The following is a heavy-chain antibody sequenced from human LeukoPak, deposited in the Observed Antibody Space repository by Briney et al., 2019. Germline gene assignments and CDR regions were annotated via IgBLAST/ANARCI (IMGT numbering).Heavy chain of an antibody. J-gene: IGHJ4*02. CDR3: ARGFEYYDILTGHYSPHYFDY. D-gene: IGHD3-9*01. CDR2: IYSGGST. CDR1: GFTVSSNY. Sequence: PGGSLRLSCAASGFTVSSNYMSWVRRAPGKGLEWVSVIYSGGSTYYADSVKGRFTISRDDSKNTLYLQMNSLRAEDTAVYYCARGFEYYDILTGHYSPHYFDYWGQGTLVTVSS. V-gene: IGHV3-53*01.